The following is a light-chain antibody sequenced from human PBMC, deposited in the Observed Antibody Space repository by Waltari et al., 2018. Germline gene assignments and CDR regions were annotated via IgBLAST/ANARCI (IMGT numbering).Light chain of an antibody. CDR1: QSVLSSTNRNNY. CDR3: QQYYTTPCT. V-gene: IGKV4-1*01. CDR2: WAS. Sequence: DIVLTQSPDSLALSLGERATIRCRSSQSVLSSTNRNNYLAWYQQRPGQPPKLLFYWASTRVSGVPDRFDGSGSGTDFTLTISSLQAEDLAVYYCQQYYTTPCTFGQGTRLEIK. J-gene: IGKJ2*02.